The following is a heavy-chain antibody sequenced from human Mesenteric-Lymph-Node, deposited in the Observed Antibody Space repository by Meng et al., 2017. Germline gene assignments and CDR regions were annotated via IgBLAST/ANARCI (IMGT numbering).Heavy chain of an antibody. Sequence: GQLVQSGSEVKNPGSSVKVSCKTSGYSFTTYAIHWVRQAPGQRLEWMGWISVGDGNTKYSQNFQGRVTITRDTSASTASMELSILRSEDTAVYYCVRWYFDYWGQGTLVTVSS. CDR3: VRWYFDY. V-gene: IGHV1-3*01. CDR1: GYSFTTYA. D-gene: IGHD6-13*01. CDR2: ISVGDGNT. J-gene: IGHJ4*02.